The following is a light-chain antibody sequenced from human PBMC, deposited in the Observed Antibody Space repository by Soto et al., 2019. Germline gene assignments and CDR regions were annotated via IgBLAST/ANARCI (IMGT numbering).Light chain of an antibody. CDR1: QGISSY. Sequence: AIRMTQSPSSFSASTGDRVTITCRASQGISSYLAWYQQKPGKAPKLLIYAASTLQSGVPSRFSDSGSGTDFTLTISCLQSEDFATYYCQQYYSYPRGITFGPGTKVDIK. V-gene: IGKV1-8*01. CDR3: QQYYSYPRGIT. J-gene: IGKJ3*01. CDR2: AAS.